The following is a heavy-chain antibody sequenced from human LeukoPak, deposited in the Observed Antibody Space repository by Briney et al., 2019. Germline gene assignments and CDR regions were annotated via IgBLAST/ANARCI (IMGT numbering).Heavy chain of an antibody. Sequence: TSETLSLTCTVSGGSISSYYWSWIRQPPGKGLEWIGSIYYSGSTYYDPSLKIRVTISIDTSKNQFSLKLSSVTAADTAVYYCARVSWGPYNWFDPWGQGTMVTVSS. J-gene: IGHJ5*02. CDR1: GGSISSYY. CDR2: IYYSGST. CDR3: ARVSWGPYNWFDP. V-gene: IGHV4-39*07. D-gene: IGHD3-16*01.